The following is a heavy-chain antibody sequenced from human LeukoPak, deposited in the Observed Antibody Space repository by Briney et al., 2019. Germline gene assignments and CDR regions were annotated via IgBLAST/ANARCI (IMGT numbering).Heavy chain of an antibody. D-gene: IGHD3-10*01. Sequence: SETLSLTCTVSGGSISSRDHYWGWIRQPPAKGLEWIGNVFYSGSSYYNSSLQSRVTISVDTSKNQFSLKLRSVTAADTAVYYCARLVSLWFRESPNWFDPWGRGTLVTVSS. CDR2: VFYSGSS. V-gene: IGHV4-39*01. CDR1: GGSISSRDHY. J-gene: IGHJ5*02. CDR3: ARLVSLWFRESPNWFDP.